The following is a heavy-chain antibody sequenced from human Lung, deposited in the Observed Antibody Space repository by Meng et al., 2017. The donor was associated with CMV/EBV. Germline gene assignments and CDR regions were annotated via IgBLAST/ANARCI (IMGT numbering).Heavy chain of an antibody. CDR3: AHGGSDC. J-gene: IGHJ4*02. CDR2: ISYDGSNK. D-gene: IGHD2-15*01. V-gene: IGHV3-30-3*01. CDR1: GFPFSSYA. Sequence: QVYLVESGGCVVQPGRSLRLSCSASGFPFSSYAIHLVRQAPGKGLEWVAVISYDGSNKYYADSVKGRFTISRDNSKNTLYLQMNSLRAEDTAVYYCAHGGSDCWGQGTLVTVSS.